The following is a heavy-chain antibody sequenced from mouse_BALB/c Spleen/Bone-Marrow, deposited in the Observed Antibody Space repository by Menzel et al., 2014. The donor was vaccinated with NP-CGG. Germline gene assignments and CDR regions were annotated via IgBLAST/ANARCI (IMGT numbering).Heavy chain of an antibody. V-gene: IGHV1-9*01. J-gene: IGHJ2*01. D-gene: IGHD1-1*01. Sequence: LQESGAELMKPGASVKISCKATGYTFSNYWIDWVKQRPGHGLEWIGEILPGSGTADYNEKFKGKATFTADTSPNTAYMQLSSLTSEDSALYYCARASVVPYYFDFWGQGTTLTVSS. CDR1: GYTFSNYW. CDR3: ARASVVPYYFDF. CDR2: ILPGSGTA.